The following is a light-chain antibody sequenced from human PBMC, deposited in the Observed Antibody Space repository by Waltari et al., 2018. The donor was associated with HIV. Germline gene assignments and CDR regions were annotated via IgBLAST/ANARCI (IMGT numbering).Light chain of an antibody. CDR2: DKN. CDR3: GTWDSSLSAVV. J-gene: IGLJ2*01. CDR1: SSHLGNTY. Sequence: QSVLTQPPSVSAAPGQKVTIHCSGTSSHLGNTYVTSNHQLPGTAPKLLIYDKNKRPSWIPDRCSGSKSGTSATLGITVLQTGDEADYYCGTWDSSLSAVVFGGGTKLTVL. V-gene: IGLV1-51*01.